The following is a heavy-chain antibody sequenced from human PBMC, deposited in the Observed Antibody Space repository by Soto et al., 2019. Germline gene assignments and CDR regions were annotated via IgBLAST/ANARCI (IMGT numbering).Heavy chain of an antibody. V-gene: IGHV1-8*01. CDR2: VNPYNGDT. Sequence: QVQLVQSGAELKKPGASVKVSCKASGYTFSNYDMNWVRQATGQGPEWIGWVNPYNGDTGYAEKFQGRVTLTTDISTTTAYMEMTTLRSEDTDIYYCAKVSRMGSAIDFDYWGQGTLITVSS. CDR1: GYTFSNYD. CDR3: AKVSRMGSAIDFDY. D-gene: IGHD2-8*01. J-gene: IGHJ4*02.